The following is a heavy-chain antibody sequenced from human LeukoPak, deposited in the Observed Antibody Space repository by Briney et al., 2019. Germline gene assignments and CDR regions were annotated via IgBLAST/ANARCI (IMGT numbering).Heavy chain of an antibody. D-gene: IGHD3-10*01. Sequence: GASVKVSCKASGDTFSSYTITWVRQAPGQGLEWMGGIIPIFGTANYAQKFQGRVTITADESTSTAYMELSSLRSEDTAVYYCAVGVRGSGSYQIWGHAFDIWGQGTMVTVSS. J-gene: IGHJ3*02. CDR3: AVGVRGSGSYQIWGHAFDI. CDR2: IIPIFGTA. V-gene: IGHV1-69*13. CDR1: GDTFSSYT.